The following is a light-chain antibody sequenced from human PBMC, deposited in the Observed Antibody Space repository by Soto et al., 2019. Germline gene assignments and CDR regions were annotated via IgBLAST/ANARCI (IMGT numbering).Light chain of an antibody. V-gene: IGLV1-51*01. J-gene: IGLJ1*01. CDR3: GTWDSSLSAGYV. CDR2: DNN. Sequence: QSVLTQPPSVSAAPGQKVTISCSGSSAKIGNNYVSWYQQLPGTAPKLLIYDNNKRPSGIPDRFSGSKSGTSATLGITGLQTVDEADYYCGTWDSSLSAGYVFGTGAKVTVL. CDR1: SAKIGNNY.